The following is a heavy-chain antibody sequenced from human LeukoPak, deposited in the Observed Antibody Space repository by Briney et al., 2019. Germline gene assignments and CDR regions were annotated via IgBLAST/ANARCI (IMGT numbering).Heavy chain of an antibody. CDR2: ISGSGGST. J-gene: IGHJ4*02. Sequence: GGSLRLSCAASDFSVNNNYVDWVRQAPGKGLQWVSGISGSGGSTYYADSVKGRFTISRDNSKNTLYLRMSSLRVEDTAVYYCARNTGHSGYDESDYWGQGTLVTVSS. CDR1: DFSVNNNY. CDR3: ARNTGHSGYDESDY. V-gene: IGHV3-53*01. D-gene: IGHD5-12*01.